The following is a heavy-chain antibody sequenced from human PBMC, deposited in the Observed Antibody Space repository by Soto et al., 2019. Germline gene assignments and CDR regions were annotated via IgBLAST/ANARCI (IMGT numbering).Heavy chain of an antibody. J-gene: IGHJ6*02. V-gene: IGHV1-2*04. Sequence: ASVKVSCKASGYTFTGYYMHWVRQAPGQGLEWMGWINPNSGGTNYAQKFQGWVTMTRDTSISTAYMELSRLRSDDTAVYYCARKGFGESGNYYGMDVWGQGTTVTVSS. CDR3: ARKGFGESGNYYGMDV. CDR2: INPNSGGT. CDR1: GYTFTGYY. D-gene: IGHD3-10*01.